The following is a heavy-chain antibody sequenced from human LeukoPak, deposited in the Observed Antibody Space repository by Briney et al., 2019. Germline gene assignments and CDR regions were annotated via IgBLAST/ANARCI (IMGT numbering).Heavy chain of an antibody. D-gene: IGHD6-13*01. CDR2: IYHSGST. CDR3: ARGRYSSSWYKVPNFDY. J-gene: IGHJ4*02. Sequence: SETLSLTCTVSGYSISSGYYWGWIRQPPGEGLEWIGSIYHSGSTYYNPSLKSRVTISVDTSKNQFSLKLSSVTAADTAVDYCARGRYSSSWYKVPNFDYWGQGTLVTVSS. V-gene: IGHV4-38-2*02. CDR1: GYSISSGYY.